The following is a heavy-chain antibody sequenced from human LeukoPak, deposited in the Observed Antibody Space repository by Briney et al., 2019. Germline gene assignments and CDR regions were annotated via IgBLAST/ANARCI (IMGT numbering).Heavy chain of an antibody. V-gene: IGHV1-69*04. CDR3: ASDLDYYDCSGYYFDY. CDR1: LCTFSRYA. J-gene: IGHJ4*02. Sequence: SVNVSCQASLCTFSRYAISWLRQAPGQALEWMGRIISIRGIANYAQKFQGRVTITADKSTSTAYMELSSLRAEDTAVYYCASDLDYYDCSGYYFDYWGQGTLVTVSS. CDR2: IISIRGIA. D-gene: IGHD3-22*01.